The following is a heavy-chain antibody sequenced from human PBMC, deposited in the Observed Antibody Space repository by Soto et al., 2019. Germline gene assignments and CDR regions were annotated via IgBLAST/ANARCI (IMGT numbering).Heavy chain of an antibody. CDR3: ARDAYDYDDTSGYYRH. CDR2: ISSSSSTI. J-gene: IGHJ4*02. CDR1: AFTFTSYT. D-gene: IGHD3-22*01. V-gene: IGHV3-48*02. Sequence: EVQLVESGGGLVQPGGSLRLSCAASAFTFTSYTMNWVRQAPGKGLEWVSYISSSSSTIYYADSVKGRFTISRDNAKNSLYLQMNSLRDEDTAVYYCARDAYDYDDTSGYYRHWGPGTLVTVSS.